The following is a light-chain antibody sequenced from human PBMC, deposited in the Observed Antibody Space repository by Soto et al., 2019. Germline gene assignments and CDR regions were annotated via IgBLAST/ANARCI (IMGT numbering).Light chain of an antibody. CDR2: DAS. CDR3: QQRSNWPPT. CDR1: QSVGTN. V-gene: IGKV3-11*01. Sequence: EVVLTQSPAALSLSPGERATLSCRASQSVGTNLAWYQQKPGQAPRLLIYDASNRATGIPARFSGSGSGTDFTLTISSLEPEDFAVYYCQQRSNWPPTFGGGTKVDIK. J-gene: IGKJ4*01.